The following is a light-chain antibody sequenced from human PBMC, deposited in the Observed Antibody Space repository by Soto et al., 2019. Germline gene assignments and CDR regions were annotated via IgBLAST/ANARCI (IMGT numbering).Light chain of an antibody. J-gene: IGKJ1*01. CDR3: QQYGNSPWT. V-gene: IGKV3-20*01. CDR1: QSVSSNY. CDR2: DAS. Sequence: EIVLTQSPGTLSLSPGERATLSCRASQSVSSNYLAWYQQKPGQAPRLLIYDASSRATGIPDRFSGSGSGTDFTLSVSRLEPEDFTVYYCQQYGNSPWTFGQGNKVEIK.